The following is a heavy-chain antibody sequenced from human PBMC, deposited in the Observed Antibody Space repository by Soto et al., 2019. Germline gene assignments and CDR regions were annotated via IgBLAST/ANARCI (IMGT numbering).Heavy chain of an antibody. V-gene: IGHV3-23*01. CDR1: GFTFSSYA. CDR3: AKDPGYSSGWLFDY. J-gene: IGHJ4*02. Sequence: GESLKISCAASGFTFSSYAMSWVRQAPGKGLEWVSGTSVGGDSTYYADSVKGRFTISRDNSKDTLYLQMNSLRAEDTAVYFCAKDPGYSSGWLFDYWGQGTLVTVSS. D-gene: IGHD6-19*01. CDR2: TSVGGDST.